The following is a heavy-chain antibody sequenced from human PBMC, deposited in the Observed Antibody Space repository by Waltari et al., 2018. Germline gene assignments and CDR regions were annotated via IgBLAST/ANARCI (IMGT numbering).Heavy chain of an antibody. CDR2: ISGSGGST. D-gene: IGHD5-12*01. V-gene: IGHV3-23*04. CDR1: GFTFSSYA. J-gene: IGHJ4*02. CDR3: ARAGGGVATIIGYY. Sequence: EVQLVESGGGLVQPGGSLRLSCAASGFTFSSYAMSWVRPAPGKGLEWVSAISGSGGSTYYADSGKGRFTISRDNAKNSLYLQMNSLRAEDTAVYYCARAGGGVATIIGYYWGQGTLVTVSS.